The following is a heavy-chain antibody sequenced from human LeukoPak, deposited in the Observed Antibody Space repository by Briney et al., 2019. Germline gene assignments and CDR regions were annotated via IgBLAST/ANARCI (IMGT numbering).Heavy chain of an antibody. Sequence: GASVKVSCKASGYTFTSFEINWVRQSTGQGLEWMGWVNPDSGKTAYALKFQDRLIMTTNISLSTVYMELASLKSEDTAVYYCARGLAGGDFWGQGTLVTVSS. CDR1: GYTFTSFE. V-gene: IGHV1-8*01. CDR2: VNPDSGKT. J-gene: IGHJ4*02. D-gene: IGHD6-19*01. CDR3: ARGLAGGDF.